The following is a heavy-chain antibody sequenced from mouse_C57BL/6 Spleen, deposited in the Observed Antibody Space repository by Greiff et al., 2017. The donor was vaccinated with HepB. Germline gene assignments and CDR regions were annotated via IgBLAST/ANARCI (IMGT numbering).Heavy chain of an antibody. V-gene: IGHV1-69*01. CDR2: IDPSDSYT. CDR3: ARGGLRERAMDY. CDR1: GYTFTSYW. J-gene: IGHJ4*01. Sequence: QVQLQQPGAELVMPGASVKLSCKASGYTFTSYWMHWVKQRPGQGLEWIGEIDPSDSYTNYNQKFKGKSTLTVDKSSSTAYMQLSSLTSEDSAVYYCARGGLRERAMDYWGQGTSVTVSS. D-gene: IGHD1-1*01.